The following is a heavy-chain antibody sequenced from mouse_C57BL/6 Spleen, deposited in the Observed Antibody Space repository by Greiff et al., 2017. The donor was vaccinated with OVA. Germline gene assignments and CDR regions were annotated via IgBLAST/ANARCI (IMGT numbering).Heavy chain of an antibody. Sequence: EVQGVESGEGLVKPGGSLKLSCAASGFTFSSYAMSWVRQTPEKRLEWVAYISSGGDYIYYADTVKGRFTISRDNARNTLYLQMSSLQSEDTAMYYCTRGYYGSSLDWFAYWGQGTLVTVSA. D-gene: IGHD1-1*01. CDR1: GFTFSSYA. CDR2: ISSGGDYI. J-gene: IGHJ3*01. V-gene: IGHV5-9-1*02. CDR3: TRGYYGSSLDWFAY.